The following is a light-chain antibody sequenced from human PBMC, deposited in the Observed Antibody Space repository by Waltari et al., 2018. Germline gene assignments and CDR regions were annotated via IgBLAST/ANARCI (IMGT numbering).Light chain of an antibody. Sequence: DILLTQSPSFLPASVGDRVTITCRASQDITSYLAWYQQKPGKAPKVLIFTASTLQSGVPSRFSGSGSGTEFTLTISSLQPEDFATYYCQQLKSYPPSFGQGTKQQIK. CDR3: QQLKSYPPS. CDR2: TAS. V-gene: IGKV1-9*01. J-gene: IGKJ2*03. CDR1: QDITSY.